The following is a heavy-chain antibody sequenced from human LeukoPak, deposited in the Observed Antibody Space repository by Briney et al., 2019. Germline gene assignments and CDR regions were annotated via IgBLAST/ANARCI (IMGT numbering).Heavy chain of an antibody. CDR3: ARVRYNWNRDFDY. CDR1: GGSISSYS. Sequence: SETLSLTCTVSGGSISSYSWSWIRQPPGKGLEWIGYIYYSGSTNYNPSLKSRVTISVDTSKKQFSLKLSSVTAADTAVYYCARVRYNWNRDFDYWGQGTLVTVSS. CDR2: IYYSGST. V-gene: IGHV4-59*08. J-gene: IGHJ4*02. D-gene: IGHD1-20*01.